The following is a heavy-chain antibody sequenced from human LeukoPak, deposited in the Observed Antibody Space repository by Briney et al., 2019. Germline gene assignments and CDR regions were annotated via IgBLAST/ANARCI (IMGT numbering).Heavy chain of an antibody. V-gene: IGHV3-7*01. CDR3: ARWKMELQRNAFDF. CDR2: INQDGSEE. J-gene: IGHJ3*01. Sequence: EGSLRLSCAASGFSFRTYWMSWIRQAPGKEPEWVADINQDGSEEYYLQSVRGRFTVSRDNAQNAVFLQMTNLRADDTAVYYCARWKMELQRNAFDFWGQGTVVTVSS. CDR1: GFSFRTYW. D-gene: IGHD1-26*01.